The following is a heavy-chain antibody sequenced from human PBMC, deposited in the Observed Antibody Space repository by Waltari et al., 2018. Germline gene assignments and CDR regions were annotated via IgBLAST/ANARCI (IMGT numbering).Heavy chain of an antibody. Sequence: QVQLVQSGAEVKKPGASVKVSCKASGYTFTSYSMHWVRQAPGQGLEWMGIINPSGGSTSYAQKFQGRVTMTRYTSTSTVYMELSSLRSEDTAVYYCARDRGYYYYMDVWGKGTTVTVSS. CDR1: GYTFTSYS. CDR3: ARDRGYYYYMDV. V-gene: IGHV1-46*01. CDR2: INPSGGST. J-gene: IGHJ6*03.